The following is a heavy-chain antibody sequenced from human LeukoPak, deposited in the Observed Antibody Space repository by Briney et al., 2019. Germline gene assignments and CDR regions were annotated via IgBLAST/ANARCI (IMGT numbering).Heavy chain of an antibody. Sequence: GGSLRLSCAASGFAFSSNWMHWVRQAPGKGLEWVAVTSSDLNVKLYADSVKGRFTISRDNSRSTLYLQMNSLRPEDTAIYYCAREGYYGSGSPPSLYFDYWGQGTLVTVSS. CDR2: TSSDLNVK. D-gene: IGHD3-10*01. CDR1: GFAFSSNW. V-gene: IGHV3-30*03. J-gene: IGHJ4*02. CDR3: AREGYYGSGSPPSLYFDY.